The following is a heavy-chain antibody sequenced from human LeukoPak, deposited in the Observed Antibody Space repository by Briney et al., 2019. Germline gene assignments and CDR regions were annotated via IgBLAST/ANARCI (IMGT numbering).Heavy chain of an antibody. D-gene: IGHD3-16*01. CDR3: ARDRGYYDYVCYYFDY. V-gene: IGHV1-2*02. Sequence: ASVKVSCKASGYTFTGYYMHWVRQAPGQGLEWMGWINPNSGGTNYAQKFQGRVTMTRDTSISTAYMELSRLRSDDTAVYYCARDRGYYDYVCYYFDYWGQGTLVTVSS. CDR1: GYTFTGYY. J-gene: IGHJ4*02. CDR2: INPNSGGT.